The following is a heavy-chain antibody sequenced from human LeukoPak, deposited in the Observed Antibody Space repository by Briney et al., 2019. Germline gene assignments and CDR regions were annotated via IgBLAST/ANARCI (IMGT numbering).Heavy chain of an antibody. CDR1: GFTFSSYG. Sequence: GGTLRLSCAASGFTFSSYGMSWVRQAPGKGLEWVSSISSSGSYIYYADSVKGRFTISRDNAKNSLYLQMNSLRAEDTAVYYCARESSSWADFDYWGQGTLVTVSS. CDR3: ARESSSWADFDY. CDR2: ISSSGSYI. D-gene: IGHD6-13*01. V-gene: IGHV3-21*01. J-gene: IGHJ4*02.